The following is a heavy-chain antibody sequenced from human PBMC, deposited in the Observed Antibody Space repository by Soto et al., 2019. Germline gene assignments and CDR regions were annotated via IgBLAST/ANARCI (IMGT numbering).Heavy chain of an antibody. V-gene: IGHV3-23*01. CDR2: ISGSGGST. J-gene: IGHJ1*01. CDR1: GFTFSNYA. D-gene: IGHD3-22*01. Sequence: EVQLLESGGGLVQPGGSLRLSCAASGFTFSNYAMSWVRQAPGKGLEWVSGISGSGGSTYYADSVKGRFTIYRDNSKNTVYMQMNSLRAEDTAVYYCAKEGTSGYWRTFQDWGQGTLVTVSS. CDR3: AKEGTSGYWRTFQD.